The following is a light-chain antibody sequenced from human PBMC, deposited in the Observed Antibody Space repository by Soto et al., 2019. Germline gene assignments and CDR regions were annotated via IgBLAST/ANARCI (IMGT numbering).Light chain of an antibody. CDR1: QSVRTSY. CDR2: GAS. Sequence: EIVLTQSPGTLSLSPGERVTLSCRASQSVRTSYLAWYQQKPGQAPRLLIYGASTRATGIPDRFSGSGSGTDFTLTISRLEPEDFAVYYCHQYGSSPTFGQGTKVEIK. CDR3: HQYGSSPT. V-gene: IGKV3-20*01. J-gene: IGKJ1*01.